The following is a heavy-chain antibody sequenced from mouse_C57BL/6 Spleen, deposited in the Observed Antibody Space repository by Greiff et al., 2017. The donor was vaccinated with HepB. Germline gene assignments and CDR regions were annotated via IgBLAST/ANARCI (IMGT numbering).Heavy chain of an antibody. J-gene: IGHJ2*01. V-gene: IGHV1-42*01. Sequence: VHVKQSGPELVKPGASVKISCKASGYSFTGYYMNWVKQSPEKSLEWIGEINPSTGGTTYNQKFKAKATLTVDKSSSTAYTQLKSLTSEDSAVYYCASRTTVVATGFDYWGQGTTLTVSS. CDR2: INPSTGGT. D-gene: IGHD1-1*01. CDR3: ASRTTVVATGFDY. CDR1: GYSFTGYY.